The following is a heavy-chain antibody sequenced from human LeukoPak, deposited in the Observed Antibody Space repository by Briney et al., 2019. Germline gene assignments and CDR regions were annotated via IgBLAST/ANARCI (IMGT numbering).Heavy chain of an antibody. V-gene: IGHV3-30-3*01. Sequence: GGSLRLSCAASGFTFSSYVMHWVRQAPGKGLEWVAVITHDGSNKYYAESVKGRFTMSRDNSKNTLYLQMSGLRAEDTAVYYCARDPYYYDSSGYYLSLYVFDIWGQGTMVTVSS. J-gene: IGHJ3*02. CDR3: ARDPYYYDSSGYYLSLYVFDI. CDR2: ITHDGSNK. CDR1: GFTFSSYV. D-gene: IGHD3-22*01.